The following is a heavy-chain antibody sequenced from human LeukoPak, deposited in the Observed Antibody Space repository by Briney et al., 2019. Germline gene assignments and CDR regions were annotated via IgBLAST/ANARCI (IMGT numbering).Heavy chain of an antibody. CDR3: ARSGYSFLVDS. Sequence: SETLSLTCTVSGGSISSSSYYWGWIRQPPGKGQEWIASMSYSGTTYYNPSLKSRVTISVDTSKNQFSLKLSSVTAADTAVYFCARSGYSFLVDSWGQGTLVTVSA. J-gene: IGHJ4*02. D-gene: IGHD5-18*01. V-gene: IGHV4-39*01. CDR2: MSYSGTT. CDR1: GGSISSSSYY.